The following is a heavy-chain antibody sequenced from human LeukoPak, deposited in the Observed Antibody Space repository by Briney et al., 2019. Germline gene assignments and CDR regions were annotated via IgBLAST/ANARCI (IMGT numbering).Heavy chain of an antibody. D-gene: IGHD2-21*02. CDR3: ARDLTY. Sequence: PGGSLRHSCAASGFTVSSHYMSWVRQAPGKGLEWVSVIDSGGSTYYADSVKGLFITSRDNSKNTLYLQMNSLRVEDTAVYYCARDLTYWGQGTLVTVSS. J-gene: IGHJ4*02. CDR2: IDSGGST. CDR1: GFTVSSHY. V-gene: IGHV3-66*02.